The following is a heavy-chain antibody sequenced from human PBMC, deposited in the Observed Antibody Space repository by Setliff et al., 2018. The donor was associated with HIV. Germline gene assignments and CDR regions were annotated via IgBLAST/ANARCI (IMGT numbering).Heavy chain of an antibody. CDR1: GFTFGYYA. D-gene: IGHD5-18*01. V-gene: IGHV3-49*04. CDR3: TRDKGYAFDI. J-gene: IGHJ3*02. CDR2: IRSKAYGGTT. Sequence: GGSLRLSCTASGFTFGYYAMSWVRQAPGKGLEWVGFIRSKAYGGTTEYAASVKGRFTISRDDSKSIAYLQMDSLKTEDTAVYYYTRDKGYAFDIWGQGTMVTVSS.